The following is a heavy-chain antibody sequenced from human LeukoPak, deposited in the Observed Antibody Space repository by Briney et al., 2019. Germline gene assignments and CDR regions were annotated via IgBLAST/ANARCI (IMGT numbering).Heavy chain of an antibody. CDR1: GFTFRSYW. V-gene: IGHV3-7*01. D-gene: IGHD3-9*01. Sequence: GGSLRLSCAGYGFTFRSYWMHWVRQAPGKGLEWVANIKQDGSENYYVDSVKGRVTISRDNANDSVYLQMNSLRAEDGGVYYCARRYFDWFLGAGGSLDIWGQGTMVTVSS. J-gene: IGHJ3*02. CDR2: IKQDGSEN. CDR3: ARRYFDWFLGAGGSLDI.